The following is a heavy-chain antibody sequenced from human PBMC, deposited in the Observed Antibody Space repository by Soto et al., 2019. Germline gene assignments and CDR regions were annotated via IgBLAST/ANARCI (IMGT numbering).Heavy chain of an antibody. CDR1: GGSISSYY. D-gene: IGHD3-22*01. J-gene: IGHJ5*02. CDR3: ARLYYYDSSGYFSSSWFDP. CDR2: IYTSGST. Sequence: PSETLSLTCTVSGGSISSYYWSWIRQPAGKGLEWIGRIYTSGSTNYNPSLKSRVTMSVDTSKNQFSLKLSSVTAADTAVYYCARLYYYDSSGYFSSSWFDPWGQGTLVTVSS. V-gene: IGHV4-4*07.